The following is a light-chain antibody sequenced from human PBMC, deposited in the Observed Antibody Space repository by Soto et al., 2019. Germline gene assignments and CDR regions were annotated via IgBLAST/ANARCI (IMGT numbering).Light chain of an antibody. J-gene: IGLJ2*01. CDR2: SNN. Sequence: QSVLTQPHSASGTPGQRVTISCSGSSSNIGSNTVNWYQQLPGTAPKLLIYSNNQRPSGVPDRFSGSKSGTSASLAISGLQSEDEADYYCAAWDDSLNAHAVFGGGTKVTVL. CDR3: AAWDDSLNAHAV. V-gene: IGLV1-44*01. CDR1: SSNIGSNT.